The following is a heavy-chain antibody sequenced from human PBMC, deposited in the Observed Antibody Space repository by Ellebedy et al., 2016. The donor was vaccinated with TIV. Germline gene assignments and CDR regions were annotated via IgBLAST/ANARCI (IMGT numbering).Heavy chain of an antibody. CDR1: GFTFSDYY. J-gene: IGHJ5*02. D-gene: IGHD3-22*01. Sequence: PGGSLRLSCAASGFTFSDYYMSWIRQAPGKGLEWVSYISSSSNYTDYADSVKGRFTISRDNTKNSLYLQMNSLRAEDTAVYYCARVTYYYESSGYYGWFDPWGQGTLVTVSS. CDR3: ARVTYYYESSGYYGWFDP. V-gene: IGHV3-11*06. CDR2: ISSSSNYT.